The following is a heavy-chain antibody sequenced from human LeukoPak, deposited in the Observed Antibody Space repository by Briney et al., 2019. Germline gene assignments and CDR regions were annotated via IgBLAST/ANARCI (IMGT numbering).Heavy chain of an antibody. CDR1: GGSISSGGYY. V-gene: IGHV4-30-2*05. Sequence: PSQTLSLTCTVSGGSISSGGYYWSWIRQPPGKGLEWIGYIYHSGNTNYNPSLKSRVTISLDKSNNHFSLKMNSVTAADTAVYYCARDSATTLGSYYYGLDVWGQGTTVTVSS. CDR3: ARDSATTLGSYYYGLDV. J-gene: IGHJ6*02. D-gene: IGHD5-12*01. CDR2: IYHSGNT.